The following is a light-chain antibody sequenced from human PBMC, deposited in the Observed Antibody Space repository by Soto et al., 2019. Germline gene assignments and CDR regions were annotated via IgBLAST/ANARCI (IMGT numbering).Light chain of an antibody. CDR2: WTS. CDR3: QQYFSCPYT. Sequence: DILMTQSPDSLAVSLGERATINCTSSQSILYSSNNKDFLAWYQQKPGQPPKLLIHWTSSREFGVPDRFSGSGSGTDFTLTISRLQAEDLAVYICQQYFSCPYTFGQGTKLEIK. CDR1: QSILYSSNNKDF. V-gene: IGKV4-1*01. J-gene: IGKJ2*01.